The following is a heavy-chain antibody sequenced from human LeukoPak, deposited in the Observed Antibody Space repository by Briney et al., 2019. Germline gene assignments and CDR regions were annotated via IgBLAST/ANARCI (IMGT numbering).Heavy chain of an antibody. Sequence: PSETLSLTCAGYGGSFSGYYWSWIRQPPGKGLEWIGEINHSGSTNYNPSLKSRVTISVDTSKNQFSLKLSSVTAADTAVYYCARRPGDIVVVPAAKEPKSGWFDPWGQGTLVTVSS. CDR2: INHSGST. D-gene: IGHD2-2*01. J-gene: IGHJ5*02. CDR3: ARRPGDIVVVPAAKEPKSGWFDP. CDR1: GGSFSGYY. V-gene: IGHV4-34*01.